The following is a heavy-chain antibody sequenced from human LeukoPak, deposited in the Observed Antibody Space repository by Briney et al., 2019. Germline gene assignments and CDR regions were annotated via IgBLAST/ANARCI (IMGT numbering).Heavy chain of an antibody. J-gene: IGHJ4*02. V-gene: IGHV1-46*01. CDR2: INPSGGST. CDR1: GYTFTSYY. D-gene: IGHD1-1*01. CDR3: ARGATGTNGFDY. Sequence: ASVKVSCKASGYTFTSYYMHWVRQAPGQGGEWMEIINPSGGSTIYAQKCQGRVTMARDMSTSTVYMELSSLRSEDTAVYYCARGATGTNGFDYWGQGTLVTVSS.